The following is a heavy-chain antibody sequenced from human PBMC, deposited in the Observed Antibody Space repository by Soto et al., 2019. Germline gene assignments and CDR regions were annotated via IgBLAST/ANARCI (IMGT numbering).Heavy chain of an antibody. D-gene: IGHD2-8*01. CDR2: TYYRSKWYN. Sequence: QVQLQQSGPGLVKPSQTLSLTCAISGDSVSSNSAAWNWIRQSPSRGLEWLGRTYYRSKWYNDYAVSVKSRITINPDTSKNQFSLQLNSVTPEDTAVYYCARAEPTNVMVYAIDYYYGMDVWGQGTTVTVSS. J-gene: IGHJ6*02. CDR3: ARAEPTNVMVYAIDYYYGMDV. CDR1: GDSVSSNSAA. V-gene: IGHV6-1*01.